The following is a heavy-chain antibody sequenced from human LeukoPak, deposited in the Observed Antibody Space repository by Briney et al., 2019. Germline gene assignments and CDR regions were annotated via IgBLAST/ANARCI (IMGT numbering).Heavy chain of an antibody. CDR1: GFSFGDYS. CDR2: IRSDSSAI. CDR3: ASREGYYYDSSGIALGI. J-gene: IGHJ4*02. Sequence: QSGRSLRLSCAASGFSFGDYSMTWVRQAPGKGLEWLSYIRSDSSAIYYADSVKGRFAISRDNARKSLYLQMNSLRVEDTAIYYCASREGYYYDSSGIALGIWGQGTLVTVSS. V-gene: IGHV3-48*01. D-gene: IGHD3-22*01.